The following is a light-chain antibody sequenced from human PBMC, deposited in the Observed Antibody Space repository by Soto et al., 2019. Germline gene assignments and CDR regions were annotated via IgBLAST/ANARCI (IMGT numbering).Light chain of an antibody. CDR3: QQYGSSYT. Sequence: EIVLTQSPGTLSLSPGERATLSCRASQSVSSNYLAWYQQKPGQAPRLLIYGASIRATGLPVRFSGSGSGTDFTLTISRLEPEDFAVYYCQQYGSSYTFGQGTKLEIK. CDR1: QSVSSNY. V-gene: IGKV3-20*01. J-gene: IGKJ2*01. CDR2: GAS.